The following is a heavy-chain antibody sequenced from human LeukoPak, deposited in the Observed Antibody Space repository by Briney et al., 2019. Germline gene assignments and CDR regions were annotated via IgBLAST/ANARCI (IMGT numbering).Heavy chain of an antibody. Sequence: PSETLSLTCTVSGGSISSGSYYWSWIRQPAEKGLEWIGQIHSSGSTVYNPALKSRVTMSADTSKNQFSLRLSSVTAADTAVYYCVRGGSKAAATFDFWGQGTLVTVSS. D-gene: IGHD2-15*01. CDR2: IHSSGST. J-gene: IGHJ4*02. CDR1: GGSISSGSYY. CDR3: VRGGSKAAATFDF. V-gene: IGHV4-61*09.